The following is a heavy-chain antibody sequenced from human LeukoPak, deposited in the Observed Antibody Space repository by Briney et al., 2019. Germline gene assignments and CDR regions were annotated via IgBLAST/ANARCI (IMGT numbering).Heavy chain of an antibody. V-gene: IGHV4-39*01. J-gene: IGHJ5*02. CDR1: GGSISSSSYY. Sequence: PSETLSLTCTVSGGSISSSSYYWGWIRQPPGKGLEWIGSIYYSGSTYYNPSLKSRVTISVDTSKNQFSLKLSSVTAADTAAYYCARLGGSGSYYIGWFDPWGQGTLVTVSS. D-gene: IGHD3-10*01. CDR2: IYYSGST. CDR3: ARLGGSGSYYIGWFDP.